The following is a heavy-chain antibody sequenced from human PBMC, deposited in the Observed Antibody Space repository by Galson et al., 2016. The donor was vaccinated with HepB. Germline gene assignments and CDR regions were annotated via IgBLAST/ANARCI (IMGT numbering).Heavy chain of an antibody. J-gene: IGHJ3*02. V-gene: IGHV4-59*01. CDR3: ARWGTYSEKHAFDI. CDR1: DDSISNYY. Sequence: SETLSLTCTVSDDSISNYYWNRIRQPPGKGLEWIGYIHYSGSSKCNPPLKSRVTMSVDTSKNQFSLRLSSVTAADTAVYYCARWGTYSEKHAFDIWGQGTMVTVSS. D-gene: IGHD3-16*01. CDR2: IHYSGSS.